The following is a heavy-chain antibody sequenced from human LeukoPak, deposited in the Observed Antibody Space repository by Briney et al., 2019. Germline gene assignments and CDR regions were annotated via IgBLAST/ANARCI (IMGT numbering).Heavy chain of an antibody. CDR2: ISPYNGNT. CDR1: GYTFTTYG. J-gene: IGHJ4*02. V-gene: IGHV1-18*01. D-gene: IGHD5-12*01. Sequence: ASVTVSCKASGYTFTTYGISWVRQAPGQGLEWMGWISPYNGNTHYIQNLQGRVTMTVDTSTNTAPMELRSLRSDDTALYYCARDLLGSPNGGYGYFNIFDMWGQGTLVIVSS. CDR3: ARDLLGSPNGGYGYFNIFDM.